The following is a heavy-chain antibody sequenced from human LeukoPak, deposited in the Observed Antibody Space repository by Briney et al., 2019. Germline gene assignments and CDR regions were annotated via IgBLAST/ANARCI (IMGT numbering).Heavy chain of an antibody. V-gene: IGHV4-61*02. J-gene: IGHJ4*02. Sequence: PSETLSLTCTVSGGSISSGSYYWSWIRQPAGKGLEWIGRIYTSGSTNYNPSLKSRVTISVDTSKNQFSLKLSSVTAADTAVYYCARSGYYDGADYWGQGTLVTASS. CDR3: ARSGYYDGADY. CDR2: IYTSGST. D-gene: IGHD3-22*01. CDR1: GGSISSGSYY.